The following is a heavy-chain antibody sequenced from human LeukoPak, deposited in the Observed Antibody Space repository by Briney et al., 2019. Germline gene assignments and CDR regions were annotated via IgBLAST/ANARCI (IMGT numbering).Heavy chain of an antibody. CDR3: VRGGQGDGYSADEAFDI. D-gene: IGHD5-24*01. J-gene: IGHJ3*02. CDR1: GDSVSSNSTA. CDR2: TYYRSKWYS. V-gene: IGHV6-1*01. Sequence: SQTPSLTCAISGDSVSSNSTACNWIRQSPSRGLEWLGRTYYRSKWYSDHAVSVKSRITINPDTSKNQFSLQLNSVTPEDTAVYYCVRGGQGDGYSADEAFDIWGQGTMVTVSS.